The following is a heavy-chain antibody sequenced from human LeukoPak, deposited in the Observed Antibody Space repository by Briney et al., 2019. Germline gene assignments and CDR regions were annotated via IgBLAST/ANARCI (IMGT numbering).Heavy chain of an antibody. CDR2: IKQDGSQS. CDR1: GFTFSDYW. CDR3: ANLWEMGY. J-gene: IGHJ4*02. V-gene: IGHV3-7*01. D-gene: IGHD5-24*01. Sequence: GGSLRVSCAASGFTFSDYWMAWVRQAPGKGLEWVANIKQDGSQSYYGDSVGGRFTISRDNAKNSLFLQMNSLRVEDTAVYYCANLWEMGYWGQGTLVSVSS.